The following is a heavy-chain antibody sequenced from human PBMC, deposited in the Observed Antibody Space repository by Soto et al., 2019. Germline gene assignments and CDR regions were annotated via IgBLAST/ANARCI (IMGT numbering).Heavy chain of an antibody. D-gene: IGHD3-16*01. CDR3: ARAPYRITFGGVIDY. Sequence: PGGSLRLSWAASGFTFSDYWMHWVRQAPGKGLVWVSRIKSDGSSTSYADSVKGRFTISRDNAKNTLYLQMHSLRAEDTAVYYCARAPYRITFGGVIDYWGQGTLVTVSS. J-gene: IGHJ4*02. CDR2: IKSDGSST. CDR1: GFTFSDYW. V-gene: IGHV3-74*01.